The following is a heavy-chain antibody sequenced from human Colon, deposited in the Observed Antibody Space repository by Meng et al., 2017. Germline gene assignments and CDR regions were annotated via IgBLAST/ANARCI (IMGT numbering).Heavy chain of an antibody. D-gene: IGHD7-27*01. CDR3: ARGRNWANFAY. J-gene: IGHJ4*02. CDR2: INHSGST. Sequence: SETLSLTCAVYGGSFSGYYWSWIRQPPGKGLEWIGEINHSGSTNYNPSLKSRVTISVDTSKNQFSLKLSSVTAADTAVYYCARGRNWANFAYWGQGTLVTVSS. V-gene: IGHV4-34*01. CDR1: GGSFSGYY.